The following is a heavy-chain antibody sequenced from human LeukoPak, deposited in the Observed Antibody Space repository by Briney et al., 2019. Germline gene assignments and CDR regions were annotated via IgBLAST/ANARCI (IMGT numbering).Heavy chain of an antibody. Sequence: PGGSLRLSCAASGFTFSSNAMSWVRQPPGKGLEWIGYIYYSGSTYYNPSLKSRLIMSLDTSKNQFSLKLSSVTAADTAVYYCARGEDYGDSLDYWGQGTLVTVSS. CDR3: ARGEDYGDSLDY. D-gene: IGHD4-17*01. J-gene: IGHJ4*02. CDR2: IYYSGST. V-gene: IGHV4-59*01. CDR1: GFTFSSNA.